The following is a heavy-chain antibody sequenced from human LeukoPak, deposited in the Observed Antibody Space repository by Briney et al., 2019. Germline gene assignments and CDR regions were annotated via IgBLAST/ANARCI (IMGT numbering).Heavy chain of an antibody. J-gene: IGHJ4*02. V-gene: IGHV4-4*02. CDR2: VNLQGST. CDR1: GGXITNTNY. Sequence: SETLSLTCVVSGGXITNTNYWTWVRQPPGKELEWIGEVNLQGSTNYNPSLMGRVAISVDKSENHISLQLTSVTAADTAVYYCAREGGPYRPLDYSGQGTLVTVSS. CDR3: AREGGPYRPLDY.